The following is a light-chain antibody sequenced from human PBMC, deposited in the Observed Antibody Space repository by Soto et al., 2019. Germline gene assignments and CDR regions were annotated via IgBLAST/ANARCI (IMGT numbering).Light chain of an antibody. J-gene: IGLJ1*01. CDR3: CSYAGSRGVV. Sequence: QSVLTQPASVSGSPGQSITISCTGTSSDVGSYNLVSWYQQHPGKAPKLMIYEGSKRPSGVSNRFSGSKSGNTASLTISGLQAEDEADYYCCSYAGSRGVVFGTGTKLTVL. V-gene: IGLV2-23*01. CDR2: EGS. CDR1: SSDVGSYNL.